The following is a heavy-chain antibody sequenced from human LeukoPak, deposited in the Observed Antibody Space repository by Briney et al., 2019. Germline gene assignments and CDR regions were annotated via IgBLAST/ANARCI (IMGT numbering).Heavy chain of an antibody. D-gene: IGHD3-16*02. CDR1: GFTFDDYA. CDR2: ISGDGGST. CDR3: AKDISYDYVWGSYRPRQIYYFDY. J-gene: IGHJ4*02. Sequence: GGSLRLSSAASGFTFDDYAMHWVRQAPGKVLEWVSLISGDGGSTYYADSVKGRFTISRDNSKNSLYLQMNSLRTEDTALYYCAKDISYDYVWGSYRPRQIYYFDYWGQGTLVTVSS. V-gene: IGHV3-43*02.